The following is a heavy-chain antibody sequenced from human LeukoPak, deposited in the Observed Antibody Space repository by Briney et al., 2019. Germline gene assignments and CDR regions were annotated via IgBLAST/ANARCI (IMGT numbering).Heavy chain of an antibody. Sequence: PGGSLRLSCAASGFTFSSYSMNWVRQAPGKGLEWVSSISSSSSYIDYADSVKGRFTISRDTAKNSLYLQMNSRRAEDTAVYYCARLYDAFDIWGQGTMVTVSS. CDR3: ARLYDAFDI. CDR1: GFTFSSYS. V-gene: IGHV3-21*01. CDR2: ISSSSSYI. J-gene: IGHJ3*02.